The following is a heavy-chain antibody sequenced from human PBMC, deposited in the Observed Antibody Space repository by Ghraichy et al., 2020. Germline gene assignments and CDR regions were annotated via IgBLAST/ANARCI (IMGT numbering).Heavy chain of an antibody. CDR3: ARQLMGEQLASNWFDP. V-gene: IGHV4-39*01. Sequence: SETLSLTCTVSGGSISSSSYYWGWIRQPPGKGLEWIGSIYYSGSTYYNPSLKSRVTISVDTSKNQFSLKLSSVTAADTAVYYCARQLMGEQLASNWFDPWGQGTLVTVSS. D-gene: IGHD6-6*01. CDR1: GGSISSSSYY. CDR2: IYYSGST. J-gene: IGHJ5*02.